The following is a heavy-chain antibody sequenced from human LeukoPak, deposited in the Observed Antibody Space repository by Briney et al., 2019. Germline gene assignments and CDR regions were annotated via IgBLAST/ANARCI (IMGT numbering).Heavy chain of an antibody. CDR2: ISSSSSYI. CDR1: GFTFSSYS. D-gene: IGHD7-27*01. CDR3: ARAPNFNWGSFDY. V-gene: IGHV3-21*01. Sequence: GRSLRLSCAASGFTFSSYSMNWVRQAPGKGLEWVSSISSSSSYIYYADSVKGRFTISRDNAKNSLYLQMNSLRAEDTAVYYCARAPNFNWGSFDYWGQGTLVTVSS. J-gene: IGHJ4*02.